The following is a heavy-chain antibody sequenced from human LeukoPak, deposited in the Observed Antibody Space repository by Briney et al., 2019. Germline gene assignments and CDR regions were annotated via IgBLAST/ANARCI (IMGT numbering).Heavy chain of an antibody. Sequence: SETLSLTCTVSGGSISSYYWSWIRQPPGKGLEWIGYIYYSGSTNYNPSLKGRVTISVDTSKNQFPLKLSSVTAADTAVYYCARHLSYGNPPDAFDIWGQGTMVTVSS. J-gene: IGHJ3*02. CDR1: GGSISSYY. CDR2: IYYSGST. V-gene: IGHV4-59*08. CDR3: ARHLSYGNPPDAFDI. D-gene: IGHD4-11*01.